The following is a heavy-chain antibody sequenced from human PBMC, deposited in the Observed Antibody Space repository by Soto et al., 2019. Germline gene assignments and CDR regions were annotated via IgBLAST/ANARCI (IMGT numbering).Heavy chain of an antibody. CDR2: ISVHNGNT. CDR1: DYIFTNYG. CDR3: ARGSLVVVTPTPFDY. V-gene: IGHV1-18*04. J-gene: IGHJ4*01. D-gene: IGHD2-21*02. Sequence: ASVKVSCKASDYIFTNYGIGWVRQAPGQGLEWMGWISVHNGNTNSAQKFQGRVTMTTDTSTNTAYMELRSLRSDDTAVYYCARGSLVVVTPTPFDYWGQ.